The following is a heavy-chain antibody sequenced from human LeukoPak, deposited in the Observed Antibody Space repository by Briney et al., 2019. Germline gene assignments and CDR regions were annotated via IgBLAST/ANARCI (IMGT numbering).Heavy chain of an antibody. Sequence: SETLSLTCIVSGGFISSYYWSWIRQPAGEGLEGIGRIYNGGNTNYNPSLKSRVTMSVDTSKNQFSLKLSSVTAADTAVYYCARYGGSGDTRGYFDYWGQGTLVTVSS. J-gene: IGHJ4*02. V-gene: IGHV4-4*07. CDR2: IYNGGNT. CDR1: GGFISSYY. D-gene: IGHD2-15*01. CDR3: ARYGGSGDTRGYFDY.